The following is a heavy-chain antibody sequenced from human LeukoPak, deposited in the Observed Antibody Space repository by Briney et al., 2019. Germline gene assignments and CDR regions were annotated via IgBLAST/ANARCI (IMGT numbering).Heavy chain of an antibody. Sequence: GGSLRLSCAASGFTFSSYAMSWVRQAPGRGLEWVSAISGSGGSTYYADSVKGRFTISRDNSKNTLYLQMNSLRAEDTAVYYCALRPYDSSGYFVYWGQGTLVTVSS. CDR3: ALRPYDSSGYFVY. CDR2: ISGSGGST. D-gene: IGHD3-22*01. J-gene: IGHJ4*02. CDR1: GFTFSSYA. V-gene: IGHV3-23*01.